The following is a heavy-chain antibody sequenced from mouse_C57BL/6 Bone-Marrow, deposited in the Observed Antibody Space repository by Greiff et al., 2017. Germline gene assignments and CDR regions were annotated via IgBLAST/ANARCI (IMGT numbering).Heavy chain of an antibody. D-gene: IGHD1-1*01. Sequence: QVQLQQSGAELVRPGPSVKMSCKASGYTFTNYWIGWAQQRPGHGLEWIGDIYPGGGYTNYNEKFKGKATLTANKSSSTAFMQISSLTSEDSAIYYCARLSSYAMDYWGQGTSVTVSS. CDR1: GYTFTNYW. J-gene: IGHJ4*01. V-gene: IGHV1-63*01. CDR2: IYPGGGYT. CDR3: ARLSSYAMDY.